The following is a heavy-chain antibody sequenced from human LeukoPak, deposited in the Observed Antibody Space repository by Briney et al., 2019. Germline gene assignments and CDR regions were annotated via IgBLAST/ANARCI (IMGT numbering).Heavy chain of an antibody. Sequence: SETLSLTCTVSGYAIISGGFSWNWIRQPPGKGLEWIGYIYYSGSTNYNPSLKSRVTISVDTSKNQFSLKLSSVTAADTAVYYCARLACRGGSCYLDYWGQGTLVAVSS. CDR3: ARLACRGGSCYLDY. CDR2: IYYSGST. D-gene: IGHD2-15*01. CDR1: GYAIISGGFS. J-gene: IGHJ4*02. V-gene: IGHV4-61*08.